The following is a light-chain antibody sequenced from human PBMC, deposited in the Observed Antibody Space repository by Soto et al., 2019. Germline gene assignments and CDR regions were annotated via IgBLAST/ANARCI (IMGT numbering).Light chain of an antibody. Sequence: QSALTQPASVSGSPEQSITISCTGTSSDVGGYNYVSWYQQHPGKAPKLMIYDVSNRPSGVSNRFSGSKSGNTASLTISGLQAEDEADYYCSSYTSSSTVVFGTGTKVTVL. CDR2: DVS. CDR3: SSYTSSSTVV. J-gene: IGLJ1*01. V-gene: IGLV2-14*01. CDR1: SSDVGGYNY.